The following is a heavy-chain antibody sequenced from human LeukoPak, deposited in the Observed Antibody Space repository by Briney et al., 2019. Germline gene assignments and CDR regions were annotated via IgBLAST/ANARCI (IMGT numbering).Heavy chain of an antibody. CDR1: GGSISSYY. J-gene: IGHJ3*02. D-gene: IGHD4-17*01. CDR2: IYYSGST. Sequence: SETLSLTCTVPGGSISSYYWSWIRQPPGKGLEWIGYIYYSGSTNYNPSLKSRVTMSVDTSKPFSLSLSSVTAADTAVYYCARHNYDDYVFDIWGQGTKVTVSS. CDR3: ARHNYDDYVFDI. V-gene: IGHV4-59*08.